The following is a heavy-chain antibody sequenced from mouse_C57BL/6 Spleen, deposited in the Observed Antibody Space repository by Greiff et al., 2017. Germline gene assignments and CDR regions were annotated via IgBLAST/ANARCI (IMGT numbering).Heavy chain of an antibody. CDR2: IWGGGST. J-gene: IGHJ3*01. V-gene: IGHV2-4*01. CDR1: GFSLTSYG. Sequence: QVQLQQSGPGLVQPSQSLSITCTVSGFSLTSYGVHWVRQPPGKGLEWLGVIWGGGSTDYNAAFISRLSISKDNSKSQVFFKMNSLQADDTAIYYCAKNDGYYPAYWGQGTLVTVSA. D-gene: IGHD2-3*01. CDR3: AKNDGYYPAY.